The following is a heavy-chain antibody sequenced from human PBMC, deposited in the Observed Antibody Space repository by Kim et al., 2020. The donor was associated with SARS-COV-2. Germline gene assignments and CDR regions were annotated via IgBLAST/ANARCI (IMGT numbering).Heavy chain of an antibody. Sequence: SSTYYADSVKGRFTISRDNAKNALYLQMNSLRADDTAVYYCARAAGWFDPWGQGTLVTVSS. CDR2: SST. CDR3: ARAAGWFDP. D-gene: IGHD6-25*01. J-gene: IGHJ5*02. V-gene: IGHV3-11*01.